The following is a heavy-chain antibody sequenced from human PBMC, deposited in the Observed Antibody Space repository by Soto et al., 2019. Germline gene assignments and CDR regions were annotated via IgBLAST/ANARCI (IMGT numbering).Heavy chain of an antibody. V-gene: IGHV1-69*05. J-gene: IGHJ2*01. CDR3: ARGYSSDAWYFDL. D-gene: IGHD6-19*01. CDR1: GGTFSSYA. CDR2: IIPIFGTA. Sequence: QVQLVQSGAEVKKPGSSVKVSCKASGGTFSSYAISWVRQAPGQGLEWMGGIIPIFGTANYAQKFQGRVTXPXDXXRSTAYMELSSLSSEDTAVYYCARGYSSDAWYFDLWGRGTLVTVSS.